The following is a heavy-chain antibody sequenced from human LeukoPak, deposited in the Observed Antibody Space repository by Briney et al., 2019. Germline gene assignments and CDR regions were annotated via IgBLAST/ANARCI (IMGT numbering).Heavy chain of an antibody. D-gene: IGHD4-23*01. V-gene: IGHV4-59*01. Sequence: PSETLSLTCSVSGGSLSTYSWSWVRPSQGERREWIGYTYYGGTTNDNPSLKSRVTISADTAKNQFSLRLRSVTAADTAIYYCARDTTVASGMQHWGQGTLVTVSS. CDR2: TYYGGTT. J-gene: IGHJ4*02. CDR3: ARDTTVASGMQH. CDR1: GGSLSTYS.